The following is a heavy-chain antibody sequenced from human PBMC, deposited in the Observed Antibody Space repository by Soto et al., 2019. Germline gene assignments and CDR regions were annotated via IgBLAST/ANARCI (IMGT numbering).Heavy chain of an antibody. Sequence: SVTLSLPWSVSGGYRISNCFFWGWIHQPPGKGLEWIGSMYYSGATYHNPSLRSRVTISVDTSKNQFSLHLSSVTAADTAVYYCARHAAYDSVWGKSDGSDYWGQGTLVTVSS. J-gene: IGHJ4*02. CDR1: GGYRISNCFF. V-gene: IGHV4-39*01. CDR3: ARHAAYDSVWGKSDGSDY. CDR2: MYYSGAT. D-gene: IGHD3-16*01.